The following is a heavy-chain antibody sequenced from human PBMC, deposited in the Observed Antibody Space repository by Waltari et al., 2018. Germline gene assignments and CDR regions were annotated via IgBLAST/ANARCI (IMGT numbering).Heavy chain of an antibody. CDR2: IRYDGSNK. V-gene: IGHV3-30*02. Sequence: QVQLVESGGGVVQPGGSLRLSCAASGFTFSSYGMHWVRQAPGKGLEVVAFIRYDGSNKYYADSVKGRFTISRDNSKNTLYLQMNSLRAEDTAVYYCAKDLPLRGVVIGFDYWGQGTLVTVSS. CDR3: AKDLPLRGVVIGFDY. CDR1: GFTFSSYG. D-gene: IGHD3-3*01. J-gene: IGHJ4*02.